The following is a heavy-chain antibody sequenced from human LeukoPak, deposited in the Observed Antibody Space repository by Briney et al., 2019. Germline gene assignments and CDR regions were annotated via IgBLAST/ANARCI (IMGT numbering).Heavy chain of an antibody. Sequence: GTLRLSCAASGFTFSTYGMNWVRQAPGKGLEWVSAVSGSGSTTYYARSVKGRFTISRDNAKNSLYLQMNSLRAEDTAVYYCAELGITMIGGVWGKGTTVTISS. CDR3: AELGITMIGGV. CDR2: VSGSGSTT. J-gene: IGHJ6*04. CDR1: GFTFSTYG. D-gene: IGHD3-10*02. V-gene: IGHV3-23*01.